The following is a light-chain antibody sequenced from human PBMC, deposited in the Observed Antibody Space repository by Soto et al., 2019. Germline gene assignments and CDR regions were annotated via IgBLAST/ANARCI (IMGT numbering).Light chain of an antibody. J-gene: IGLJ2*01. CDR3: QSYDSSLSAVV. Sequence: QSVLTQPPSVSGAPGQRVTISCTGSSSNIGAGYDVHWYQQLPVTAPKLLIYGNSNRPSGVPDRFSGSKSGTSSSLAITGLQGEDVADYYFQSYDSSLSAVVFGGGTKLTVL. V-gene: IGLV1-40*01. CDR1: SSNIGAGYD. CDR2: GNS.